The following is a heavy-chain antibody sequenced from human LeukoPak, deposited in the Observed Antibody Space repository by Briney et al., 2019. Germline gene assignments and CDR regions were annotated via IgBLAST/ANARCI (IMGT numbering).Heavy chain of an antibody. Sequence: GGSLRLSCAASGFTFSSSAMSWVRQAPGKGLEWVSFISTSSSYIYYADSVKGRFTISRDNAKNSLYLQMNSLRAEDMAVYYCASYPYSSSYYYYFYMDVWGKGTTVTVSS. CDR1: GFTFSSSA. J-gene: IGHJ6*03. D-gene: IGHD6-6*01. CDR3: ASYPYSSSYYYYFYMDV. V-gene: IGHV3-21*01. CDR2: ISTSSSYI.